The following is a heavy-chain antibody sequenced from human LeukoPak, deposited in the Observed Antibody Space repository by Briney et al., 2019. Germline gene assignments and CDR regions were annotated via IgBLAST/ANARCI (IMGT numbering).Heavy chain of an antibody. J-gene: IGHJ5*02. V-gene: IGHV1-8*01. Sequence: ASVKVSCKASGYTFTSYDINWVRQATGQGLEWMGWMNPNSGNTGYAQKFQGRVTMTRNTSISTAYMELNSLRAEDTAVYYCARDLGQYYDTSDNWFDPWGQGTLVTVSS. CDR3: ARDLGQYYDTSDNWFDP. CDR1: GYTFTSYD. CDR2: MNPNSGNT. D-gene: IGHD3-22*01.